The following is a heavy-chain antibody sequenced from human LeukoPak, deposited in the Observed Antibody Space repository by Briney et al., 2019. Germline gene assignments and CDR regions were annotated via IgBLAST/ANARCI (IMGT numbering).Heavy chain of an antibody. J-gene: IGHJ4*02. CDR1: GFTFSSYG. CDR3: AREISCGGDCYSLDY. Sequence: PGGSLRLSCAASGFTFSSYGMHWVRQAPGKGLEWVAVIWYDGSNKYYADSVKGRFTISRDNSKNTLYLQMNSLRAEDTAVYYCAREISCGGDCYSLDYWGQGTLVTVSS. CDR2: IWYDGSNK. V-gene: IGHV3-33*01. D-gene: IGHD2-21*01.